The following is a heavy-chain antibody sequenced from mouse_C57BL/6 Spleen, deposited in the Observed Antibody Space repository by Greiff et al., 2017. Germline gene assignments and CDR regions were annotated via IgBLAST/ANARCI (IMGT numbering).Heavy chain of an antibody. V-gene: IGHV1-80*01. CDR1: GYAFSSYW. D-gene: IGHD2-5*01. J-gene: IGHJ3*01. CDR3: ARSGGYYSNSFAY. Sequence: VQGVESGAELVKPGASVKISCKASGYAFSSYWMNWVKQRPGKGLEWIGQIYPGDGDTNYNGKFKGKATLTADKSSSTSYMQLSSLTSEDSAVYFCARSGGYYSNSFAYWGQGTLVTVSA. CDR2: IYPGDGDT.